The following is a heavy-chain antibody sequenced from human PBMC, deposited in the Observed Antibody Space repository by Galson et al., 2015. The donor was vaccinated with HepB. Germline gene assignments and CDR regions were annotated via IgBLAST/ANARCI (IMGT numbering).Heavy chain of an antibody. Sequence: DTLSLTCTVSGGSISSSSYYWGWIRQPPGKGLEWIGSIYYSGSTYYNPSLKSRVTISVDTSKNQFSLKLSSVTAADTAVYYCARYYYDSSGTPFDYWGQGTLVTVSS. CDR1: GGSISSSSYY. V-gene: IGHV4-39*01. CDR2: IYYSGST. D-gene: IGHD3-22*01. J-gene: IGHJ4*02. CDR3: ARYYYDSSGTPFDY.